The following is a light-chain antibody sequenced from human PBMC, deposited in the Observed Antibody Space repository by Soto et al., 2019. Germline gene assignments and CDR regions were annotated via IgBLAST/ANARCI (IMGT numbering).Light chain of an antibody. CDR3: QQYNSYLGT. CDR1: QSINNW. V-gene: IGKV1-5*01. CDR2: DAS. J-gene: IGKJ1*01. Sequence: DIQMTQSPSTLSASVGDRVTITCRASQSINNWLAWYQQKPGKAPKLLIYDASSLESGVPSSFSGSGSGTEFTLTISSLQPDDFATYYCQQYNSYLGTFGQGTKVEIK.